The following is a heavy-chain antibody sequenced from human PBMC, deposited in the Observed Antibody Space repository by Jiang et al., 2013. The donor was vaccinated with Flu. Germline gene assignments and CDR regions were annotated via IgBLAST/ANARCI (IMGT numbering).Heavy chain of an antibody. Sequence: QSGAEVKNPGSSVKVSCRASGYTFTDYFIHWVRQAPGQGLEWMGWINPSSGGTSFPQKFQGRVTMTRDTSISTAYMEVSSLTSDDTAVYYCAKIGVDTGRGFGYWGQGTLLTVSS. CDR2: INPSSGGT. CDR3: AKIGVDTGRGFGY. V-gene: IGHV1-2*02. J-gene: IGHJ4*02. CDR1: GYTFTDYF. D-gene: IGHD5-18*01.